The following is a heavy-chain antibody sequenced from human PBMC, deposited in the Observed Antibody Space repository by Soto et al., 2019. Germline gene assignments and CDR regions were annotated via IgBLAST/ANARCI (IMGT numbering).Heavy chain of an antibody. V-gene: IGHV4-59*08. CDR3: LAFDYFDY. CDR2: IYYSGST. CDR1: GGSISSYY. D-gene: IGHD3-16*01. Sequence: SETLCLTCTVSGGSISSYYWSWIRQPPGKGLEWIGYIYYSGSTNYNPSLKSRVTISVDTSKNQFSLKLSSVTAADTAVYYCLAFDYFDYWGQGTLVTVSS. J-gene: IGHJ4*02.